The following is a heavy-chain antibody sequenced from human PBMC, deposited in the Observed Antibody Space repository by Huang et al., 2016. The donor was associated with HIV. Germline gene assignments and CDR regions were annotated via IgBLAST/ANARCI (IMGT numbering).Heavy chain of an antibody. Sequence: QVQLQQWGAGVLKPSETLSLTCAVYGGSFSGYYWSWIRQSPGKGLEWNGEINHSGSTNYNPSLKSRVTMSVDTSKNQFSLKLSSVTAADTAVYYCASLFFDYWGQGILVTVSS. J-gene: IGHJ4*02. CDR2: INHSGST. V-gene: IGHV4-34*01. CDR1: GGSFSGYY. CDR3: ASLFFDY.